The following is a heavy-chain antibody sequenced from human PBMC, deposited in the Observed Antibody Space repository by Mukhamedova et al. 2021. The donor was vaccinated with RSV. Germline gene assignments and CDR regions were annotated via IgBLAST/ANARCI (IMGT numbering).Heavy chain of an antibody. Sequence: YYSGSTYYNPSLKSRVTISVDTSKNQFSLKLSSVTAADTAVYYCARHLAANWFDPWGQGTVVTVSS. D-gene: IGHD3-16*01. CDR2: YYSGST. CDR3: ARHLAANWFDP. V-gene: IGHV4-39*07. J-gene: IGHJ5*02.